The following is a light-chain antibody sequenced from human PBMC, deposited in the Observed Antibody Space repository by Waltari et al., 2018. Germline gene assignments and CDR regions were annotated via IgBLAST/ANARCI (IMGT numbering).Light chain of an antibody. Sequence: ETVLTQSPGTLSLFPGEKATLSCRASQSVSNNYLAWYQQKPGQAPRLLIYGASTRATGIPARFSGSGSGTDFTLAMSRLEPEDFAVYYCQQYGGSPWTFGRGTKVEIK. CDR1: QSVSNNY. CDR3: QQYGGSPWT. V-gene: IGKV3-20*01. J-gene: IGKJ1*01. CDR2: GAS.